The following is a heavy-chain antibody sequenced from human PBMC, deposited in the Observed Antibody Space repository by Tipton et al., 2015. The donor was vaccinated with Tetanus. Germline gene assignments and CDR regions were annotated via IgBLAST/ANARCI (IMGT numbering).Heavy chain of an antibody. CDR2: ISGSGGST. D-gene: IGHD4-17*01. Sequence: GSLRLSCAASGFTFSSYAMSWVRQAPGKGLEWVSAISGSGGSTYYADSVKGRLTISRDNSKNTLYLQMNSLRAEDTAVYYCATSLDYGPFDYWGQGTLVTVSS. J-gene: IGHJ4*02. V-gene: IGHV3-23*01. CDR1: GFTFSSYA. CDR3: ATSLDYGPFDY.